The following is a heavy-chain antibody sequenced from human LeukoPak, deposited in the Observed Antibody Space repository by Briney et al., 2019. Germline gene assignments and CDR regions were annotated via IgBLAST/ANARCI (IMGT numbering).Heavy chain of an antibody. V-gene: IGHV4-59*01. Sequence: SETLSLTSTVSGDSLTGYYWTWIRQPPGKGLEWVGYVHYSGNTNYNPSLKSLVTISVDTSKDQFSLRLSSVAAADTAVYYCARDQEFYDSSGYSSGAFDIWGRGTVVTVSS. CDR1: GDSLTGYY. J-gene: IGHJ3*02. CDR2: VHYSGNT. CDR3: ARDQEFYDSSGYSSGAFDI. D-gene: IGHD3-22*01.